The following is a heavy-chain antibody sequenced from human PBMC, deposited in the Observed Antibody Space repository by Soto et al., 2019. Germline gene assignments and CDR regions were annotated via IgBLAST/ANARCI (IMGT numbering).Heavy chain of an antibody. V-gene: IGHV4-59*01. Sequence: SETLSLTCTVSGGSISNYYWSWIRQLPGKGLEWIGYIYYSGSTNYNPSLKSRVTISVDTSKNQFSLKLSSVTAVDTAVYYCARSPVAGWTNWFDPWGQGTLVTVSS. CDR3: ARSPVAGWTNWFDP. J-gene: IGHJ5*02. CDR2: IYYSGST. CDR1: GGSISNYY. D-gene: IGHD6-19*01.